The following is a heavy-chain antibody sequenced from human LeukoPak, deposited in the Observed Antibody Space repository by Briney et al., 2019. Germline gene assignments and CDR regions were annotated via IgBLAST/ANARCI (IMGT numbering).Heavy chain of an antibody. CDR1: GYTFTAYF. Sequence: ASVKVSCKASGYTFTAYFMHWVRQAPGQGLEWMGRINPNSGGTNYAQKFQGRVTMTRDTSITTAYMDLSRLTYDDTAGDYGARGGTEASSGDYWGQGTLVTVSS. V-gene: IGHV1-2*06. J-gene: IGHJ4*02. CDR3: ARGGTEASSGDY. D-gene: IGHD3-10*01. CDR2: INPNSGGT.